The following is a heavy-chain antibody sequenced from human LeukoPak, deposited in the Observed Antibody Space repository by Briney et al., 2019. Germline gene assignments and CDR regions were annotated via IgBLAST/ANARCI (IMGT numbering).Heavy chain of an antibody. CDR2: FDPEDGET. D-gene: IGHD6-19*01. J-gene: IGHJ4*02. V-gene: IGHV1-24*01. CDR1: GYTLTELS. Sequence: ASVKVSCKVSGYTLTELSMHWVRQAPGKGLEWMGGFDPEDGETIYAQKFQGRVTMTEDTSTDTAYMELSSLRSEDTAVYYCAKTWIAVAGNGGFYDYWGQGTLVTVSS. CDR3: AKTWIAVAGNGGFYDY.